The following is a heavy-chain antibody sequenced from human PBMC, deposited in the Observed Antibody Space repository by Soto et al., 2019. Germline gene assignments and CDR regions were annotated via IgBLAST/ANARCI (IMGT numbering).Heavy chain of an antibody. CDR1: GFTYNSYD. J-gene: IGHJ6*02. CDR3: TRAAFGDGMDL. D-gene: IGHD3-10*01. Sequence: EVQLVESGGGLVQPGGSLRLSCAAFGFTYNSYDMHWVRRVPGKGLEWVSCMGGAGAREYAGSVKGRFIISRDNAKNSLYLQMDNLRAGDTAVYYCTRAAFGDGMDLWGQGTPVTVS. CDR2: MGGAGAR. V-gene: IGHV3-13*01.